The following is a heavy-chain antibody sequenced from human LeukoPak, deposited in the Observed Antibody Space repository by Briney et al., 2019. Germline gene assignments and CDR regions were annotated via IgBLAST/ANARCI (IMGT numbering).Heavy chain of an antibody. CDR1: GFTLSNHV. Sequence: GGSLRLSCAASGFTLSNHVMHWVRRATGKGLEWVSAIGTAGDTFYPGSVKGRFTISRENAKNSLYLQMDSLRAEDTAVYYCARQMTPHGNFDYWGQGTLVTVSS. J-gene: IGHJ4*02. D-gene: IGHD1-26*01. V-gene: IGHV3-13*01. CDR2: IGTAGDT. CDR3: ARQMTPHGNFDY.